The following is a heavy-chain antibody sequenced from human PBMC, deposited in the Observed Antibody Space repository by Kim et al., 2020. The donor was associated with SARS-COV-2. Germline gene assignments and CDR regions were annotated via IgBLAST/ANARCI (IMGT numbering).Heavy chain of an antibody. D-gene: IGHD3-22*01. CDR2: IYHSGST. CDR3: ATQKEYHYDGSGSDAFDV. J-gene: IGHJ3*01. CDR1: GVPVSTTGQY. V-gene: IGHV4-39*01. Sequence: SETLSLTCSVSGVPVSTTGQYWGWIRQSPGKGMEWIGTIYHSGSTYKTPPLWSRATLSVDPSRNQFSLRLSSVTAADTGVYFCATQKEYHYDGSGSDAFDVWGRGPLVTVSS.